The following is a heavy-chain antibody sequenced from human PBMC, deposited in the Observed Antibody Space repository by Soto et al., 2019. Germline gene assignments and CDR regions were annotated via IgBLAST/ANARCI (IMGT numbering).Heavy chain of an antibody. J-gene: IGHJ4*02. CDR1: RFTFSTYE. Sequence: GGSLRLSCAASRFTFSTYEMNWVRQAPGKGLEWVSYISTSGSTVYYADSVKGRFTISRDNTRNSLYLQMNSLRDEDTALYYCVRYCSTTLCNGVATRTFDYWGQGTPVTVSS. V-gene: IGHV3-48*03. CDR2: ISTSGSTV. D-gene: IGHD2-2*01. CDR3: VRYCSTTLCNGVATRTFDY.